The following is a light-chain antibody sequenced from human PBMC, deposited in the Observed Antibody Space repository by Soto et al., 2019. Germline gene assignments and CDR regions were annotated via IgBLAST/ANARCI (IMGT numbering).Light chain of an antibody. CDR1: QSVSSSY. V-gene: IGKV3-20*01. J-gene: IGKJ4*01. CDR2: GAS. Sequence: ELVLTQSPGTLSLSPGERATLSCRASQSVSSSYLAWYQQKPGQAPRLLIYGASSRATGIPDRLSGSGFGTDFNLTISSLEPEGFAVSCCQEYDSSPLTVGGATEVDVK. CDR3: QEYDSSPLT.